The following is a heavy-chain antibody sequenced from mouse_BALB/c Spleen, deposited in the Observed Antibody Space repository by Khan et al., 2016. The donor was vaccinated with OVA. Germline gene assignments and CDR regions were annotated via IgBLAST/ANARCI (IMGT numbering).Heavy chain of an antibody. CDR3: ARQPYYHYYIMDY. CDR1: GVSLTNYG. CDR2: IWSDGST. V-gene: IGHV2-6-1*01. Sequence: VELVESGPGLVAPSQSLSITCTISGVSLTNYGVHWVRQPPGKGLEWLVVIWSDGSTTYNSALKSRLSISKDNSKSQVFLKMNSLQTDDPAMYYCARQPYYHYYIMDYWGQGTSVTVSS. J-gene: IGHJ4*01. D-gene: IGHD2-10*01.